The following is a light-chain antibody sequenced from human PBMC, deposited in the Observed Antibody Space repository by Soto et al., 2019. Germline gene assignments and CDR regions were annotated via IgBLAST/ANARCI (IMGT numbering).Light chain of an antibody. CDR3: QQRSDSLT. V-gene: IGKV3-11*01. J-gene: IGKJ4*01. CDR2: DTS. CDR1: QSAGSY. Sequence: PGEGVTLSCRASQSAGSYLAWYQQKPGQAPRLLIYDTSNRATGIPARFSGSGSGTDFTLTISSLEPEDFAVYYCQQRSDSLTFGGVTKVEIK.